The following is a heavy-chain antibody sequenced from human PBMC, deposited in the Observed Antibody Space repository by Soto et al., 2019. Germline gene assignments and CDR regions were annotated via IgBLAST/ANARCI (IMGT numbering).Heavy chain of an antibody. V-gene: IGHV4-39*01. J-gene: IGHJ6*02. CDR2: IYYSGST. Sequence: SETLSLTCIVSGGSISSSSYYWGWIRQPPGKGLEWIGSIYYSGSTYYNPSLKSRVTISVDTSKNQFSLELSSVTAADTAVYYCASFGILTGYYKGSTGYYYYGMDVWGQGTTVTVSS. CDR3: ASFGILTGYYKGSTGYYYYGMDV. CDR1: GGSISSSSYY. D-gene: IGHD3-9*01.